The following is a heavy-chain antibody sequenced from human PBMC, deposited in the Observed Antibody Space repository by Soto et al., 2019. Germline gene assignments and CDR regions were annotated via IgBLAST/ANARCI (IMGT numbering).Heavy chain of an antibody. CDR3: ARMDGDYNYYGLDV. J-gene: IGHJ6*02. D-gene: IGHD4-17*01. V-gene: IGHV2-26*01. CDR1: GFSLTNGRMG. CDR2: FFSDAER. Sequence: SGPTLVNPTATLTLTCSVSGFSLTNGRMGVSWIRQPPGKALEWLAHFFSDAERSYSTSMQSRLNMYKDSSGSQVVLTMTNMAPADTATYFCARMDGDYNYYGLDVWGHGVAVTVSS.